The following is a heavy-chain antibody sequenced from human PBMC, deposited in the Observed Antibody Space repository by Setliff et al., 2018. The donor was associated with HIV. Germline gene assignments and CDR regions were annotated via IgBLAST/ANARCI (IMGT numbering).Heavy chain of an antibody. Sequence: GGSLRLSCAASGFTFDDYTMHWVRQAPGKGLEWISLISWNGGSKDYAESVKGRFPISRDNSKNSLYLQMNSLGAEDTAVYYCAKDNLYSSGIYQFDYWGQGTLVTVSS. J-gene: IGHJ4*02. V-gene: IGHV3-43D*04. D-gene: IGHD3-10*01. CDR3: AKDNLYSSGIYQFDY. CDR1: GFTFDDYT. CDR2: ISWNGGSK.